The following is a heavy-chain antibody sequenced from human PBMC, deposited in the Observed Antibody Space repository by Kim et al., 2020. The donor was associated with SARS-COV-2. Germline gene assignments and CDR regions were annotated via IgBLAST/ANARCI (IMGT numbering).Heavy chain of an antibody. CDR1: GFTFSTCW. Sequence: GGSLRLSCGASGFTFSTCWMTWVRQAPGKGPEWVANINEDGSEKYYGGSVRGRFTISRDNAKHSLYLQMNSLRVEDTALYYCARGRLERTPDPDWGQGTRVTVS. V-gene: IGHV3-7*01. J-gene: IGHJ4*02. CDR3: ARGRLERTPDPD. CDR2: INEDGSEK. D-gene: IGHD1-1*01.